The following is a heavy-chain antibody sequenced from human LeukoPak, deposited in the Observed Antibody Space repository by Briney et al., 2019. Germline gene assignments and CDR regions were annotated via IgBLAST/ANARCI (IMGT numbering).Heavy chain of an antibody. V-gene: IGHV5-51*01. CDR2: IYPGDSDT. Sequence: GESLKISCKGSEYSFTNYWIGWVRQMPGKGLEWMGIIYPGDSDTRYSPSFQGQVTISADKSISTAYLQWSSLKASDTAMYYCARLRTGESPLYYFDYWGQGTLVTVSS. D-gene: IGHD1-14*01. CDR1: EYSFTNYW. J-gene: IGHJ4*02. CDR3: ARLRTGESPLYYFDY.